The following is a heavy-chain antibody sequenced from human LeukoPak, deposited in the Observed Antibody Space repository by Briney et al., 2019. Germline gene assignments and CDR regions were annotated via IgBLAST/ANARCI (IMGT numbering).Heavy chain of an antibody. D-gene: IGHD3-3*01. CDR1: GYTISSGYY. J-gene: IGHJ4*02. CDR3: ARHDFWSDPEYCFDY. CDR2: IYHSGST. Sequence: SETLSLTCAVSGYTISSGYYWGWSRQPPGKGLDWIGSIYHSGSTYYNPSLKSRVTISVDTSKNQFSLKLSSVTAADTAVYYCARHDFWSDPEYCFDYWGQGTLVTVSS. V-gene: IGHV4-38-2*01.